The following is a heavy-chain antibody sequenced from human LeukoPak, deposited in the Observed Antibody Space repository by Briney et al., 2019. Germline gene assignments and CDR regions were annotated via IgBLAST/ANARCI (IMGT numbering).Heavy chain of an antibody. D-gene: IGHD2-2*03. CDR3: ARDLHGSPDW. V-gene: IGHV3-30*03. CDR2: ISSDGSDK. CDR1: GFTFSTYG. Sequence: PGRSLRLSCAASGFTFSTYGMHWVRQAPGKGLEWVAVISSDGSDKYYTDSVKGRFTISRDNAKNTLYLQMNSLRAEDTAVYYCARDLHGSPDWWGQGTLVTVSS. J-gene: IGHJ4*02.